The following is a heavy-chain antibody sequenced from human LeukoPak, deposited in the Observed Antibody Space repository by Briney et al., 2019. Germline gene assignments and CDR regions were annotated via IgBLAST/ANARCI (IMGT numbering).Heavy chain of an antibody. CDR1: GLIFSDAW. Sequence: GGSLRLSCAASGLIFSDAWMSWVRQAPGKGLEWVGRIKSKAGGETRDYGAPVKGRFTISRDDSENTVFLQLNTLKIEDTAVYYCAWSDLNYFATWGQGTLVTVSS. CDR3: AWSDLNYFAT. D-gene: IGHD3-3*01. J-gene: IGHJ5*02. CDR2: IKSKAGGETR. V-gene: IGHV3-15*01.